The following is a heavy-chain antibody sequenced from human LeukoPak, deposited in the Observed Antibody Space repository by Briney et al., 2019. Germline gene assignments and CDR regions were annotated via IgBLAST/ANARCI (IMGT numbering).Heavy chain of an antibody. J-gene: IGHJ4*02. CDR3: SGKENGGIFTGRSRIDF. V-gene: IGHV5-51*01. CDR1: GYSFTSYW. CDR2: IYPGDSDT. Sequence: GESLKISCKGSGYSFTSYWIGWVRQMPGKGLEWMGIIYPGDSDTRYSPSFQGQVTISADKSISTAYLQWSSLKASDTAMYYFSGKENGGIFTGRSRIDFWGQGTLVTVSS. D-gene: IGHD3-9*01.